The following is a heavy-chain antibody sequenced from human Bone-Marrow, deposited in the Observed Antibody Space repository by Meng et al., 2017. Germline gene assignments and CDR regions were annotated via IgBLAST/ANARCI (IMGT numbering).Heavy chain of an antibody. CDR2: ISSSGSTI. CDR1: GFTFSDYY. J-gene: IGHJ4*02. CDR3: ARDLDFWSGLGD. V-gene: IGHV3-11*01. Sequence: GESLKISCAASGFTFSDYYMNWVRQAPGKGLEWVSYISSSGSTIYYADSVKGRFTISRDNAKNSLYLQMNSLRAEDTAVYYCARDLDFWSGLGDWGQGTLVTVSS. D-gene: IGHD3-3*01.